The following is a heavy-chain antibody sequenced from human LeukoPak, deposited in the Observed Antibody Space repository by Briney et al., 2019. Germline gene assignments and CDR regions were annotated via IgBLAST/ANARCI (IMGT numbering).Heavy chain of an antibody. J-gene: IGHJ4*02. CDR3: ARDCGDCYYDY. D-gene: IGHD2-21*02. Sequence: ASVKVSCKASGYTITSYYMHWVRQAPGQGLEWMGIINPSGGSTSYAQKFQGRATMTRDTSTSTVYMELSSLRSEDTAVYYCARDCGDCYYDYWGQGTLVTVSS. CDR2: INPSGGST. V-gene: IGHV1-46*01. CDR1: GYTITSYY.